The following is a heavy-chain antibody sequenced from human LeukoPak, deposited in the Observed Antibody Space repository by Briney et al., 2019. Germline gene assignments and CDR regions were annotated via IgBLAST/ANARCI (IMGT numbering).Heavy chain of an antibody. D-gene: IGHD4-23*01. CDR2: IYSGDNT. CDR1: GFTVSSNY. CDR3: ATGSFRRSLGGYFDY. Sequence: HPGGSLRLSCAASGFTVSSNYMSWVRQAPGKGLERVSVIYSGDNTNYADSVKGRFTISRHNSKNTLYLQMNSLRAEDTAVYYCATGSFRRSLGGYFDYWGQGTLVTVSS. V-gene: IGHV3-53*04. J-gene: IGHJ4*02.